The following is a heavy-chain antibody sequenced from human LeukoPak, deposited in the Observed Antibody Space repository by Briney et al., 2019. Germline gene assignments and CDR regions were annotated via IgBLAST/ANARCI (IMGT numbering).Heavy chain of an antibody. V-gene: IGHV2-5*01. J-gene: IGHJ4*02. CDR1: GFSLNTNAVV. D-gene: IGHD4-17*01. Sequence: SGPTLVNPTQTLTLTRTFSGFSLNTNAVVVGWVRQPPGQALEWLTFIYGNDDKRYSPSLESRLTITKDTSKNQVVLTVTDMDYVDTATYYCVHRTTVTSVDHWGQGTLVTVSS. CDR2: IYGNDDK. CDR3: VHRTTVTSVDH.